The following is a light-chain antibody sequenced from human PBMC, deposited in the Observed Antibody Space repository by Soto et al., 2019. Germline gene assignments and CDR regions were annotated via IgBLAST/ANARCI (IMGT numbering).Light chain of an antibody. J-gene: IGLJ2*01. CDR3: QSYDNRLSGSVI. CDR2: HNH. CDR1: GSTIGAGYD. Sequence: QSVLTQPPSVSGAPGQRVTISCTGSGSTIGAGYDVHWYQQLPGTAPRLLIYHNHNRPSGVPDRFSGSKSGTSVSLAITGLQAEDEADYYCQSYDNRLSGSVIFGGGTKLTVL. V-gene: IGLV1-40*01.